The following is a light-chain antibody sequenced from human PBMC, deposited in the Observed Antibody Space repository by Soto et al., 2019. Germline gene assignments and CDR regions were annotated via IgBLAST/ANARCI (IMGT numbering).Light chain of an antibody. V-gene: IGKV3-20*01. CDR2: GAS. J-gene: IGKJ1*01. CDR1: QSVSSSS. CDR3: QRYGSSPRT. Sequence: EIVLTQFPDTLSLSPGERATLSCRASQSVSSSSLAWYQQKRGQAPRLLIHGASSRATGIPDRFSGSGSGTDFNLTISRLETEDFAVYYCQRYGSSPRTFGQRTKVEV.